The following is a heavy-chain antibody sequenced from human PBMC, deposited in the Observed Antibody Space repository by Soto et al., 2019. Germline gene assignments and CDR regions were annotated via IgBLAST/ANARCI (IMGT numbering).Heavy chain of an antibody. CDR1: GGTFSSYA. J-gene: IGHJ6*02. D-gene: IGHD3-10*01. Sequence: QVQLVQSGAEVKKPGSSVKVSCKSSGGTFSSYAISWVRLAPGQGLEWMGGVIPVFGLATYAQKVQGRVTITADKSTNTAYMEVSSLRSEDTAVYYCARGKSYYGSGKGIYDYYSLDVWGQGTTVTVSS. CDR3: ARGKSYYGSGKGIYDYYSLDV. CDR2: VIPVFGLA. V-gene: IGHV1-69*17.